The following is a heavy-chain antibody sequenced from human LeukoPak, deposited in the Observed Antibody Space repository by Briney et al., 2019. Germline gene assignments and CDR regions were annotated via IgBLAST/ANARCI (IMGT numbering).Heavy chain of an antibody. Sequence: ASVKVSCKASGYTFTGYYMHWVRQAPGQGLEWMGWINPNSGGTNYAQKFQGRVTMTRDTSISTAYMELSRLRPDDTAVYYCASVYSSGWYQLDYWGQGTLVTVSS. CDR3: ASVYSSGWYQLDY. CDR1: GYTFTGYY. CDR2: INPNSGGT. D-gene: IGHD6-19*01. V-gene: IGHV1-2*02. J-gene: IGHJ4*02.